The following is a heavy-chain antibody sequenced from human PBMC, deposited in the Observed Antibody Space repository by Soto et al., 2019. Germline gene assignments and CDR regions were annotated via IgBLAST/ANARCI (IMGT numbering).Heavy chain of an antibody. V-gene: IGHV3-48*02. CDR1: GFTFSSYS. D-gene: IGHD2-8*01. CDR3: ARVGRGVYGMEV. J-gene: IGHJ6*02. CDR2: ITSDSSTR. Sequence: EVQLVESGGGLVQRGGSLRLSCAASGFTFSSYSINWVRQAPGKGLEWFTYITSDSSTRSYGDYVKGRFTVSRDNAKNSLYLQMNSLRDEDTAVYYCARVGRGVYGMEVWGQGTSVTVSS.